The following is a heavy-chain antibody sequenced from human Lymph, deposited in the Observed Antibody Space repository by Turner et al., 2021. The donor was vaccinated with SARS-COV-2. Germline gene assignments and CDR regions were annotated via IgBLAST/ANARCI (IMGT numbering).Heavy chain of an antibody. V-gene: IGHV4-59*01. CDR1: GGTMNSNY. Sequence: QVQLQESGPRLVKALETLSPTCTVSGGTMNSNYWSWIRQPPGKRLEWIGYIYYRGSTNYNPSIKSRVTISVDTSKNQFPLKLTSVTAADTAIYYCARETVNNWVDPWGQGILVTVSS. D-gene: IGHD2-21*02. CDR2: IYYRGST. CDR3: ARETVNNWVDP. J-gene: IGHJ5*02.